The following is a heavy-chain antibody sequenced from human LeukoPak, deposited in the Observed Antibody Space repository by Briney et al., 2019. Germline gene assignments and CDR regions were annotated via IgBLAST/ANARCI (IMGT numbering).Heavy chain of an antibody. D-gene: IGHD3-16*01. J-gene: IGHJ3*02. CDR2: IYYSGST. CDR1: GGSISSYY. CDR3: ARGRFRSRAFDI. Sequence: SETLSLTCTVSGGSISSYYWSWIRQPPGKGLEWIGYIYYSGSTNYNPSLKSRVTISVDTSKNQFSLKLSSVTAADTAVYYCARGRFRSRAFDIWGQGTMVTVSS. V-gene: IGHV4-59*12.